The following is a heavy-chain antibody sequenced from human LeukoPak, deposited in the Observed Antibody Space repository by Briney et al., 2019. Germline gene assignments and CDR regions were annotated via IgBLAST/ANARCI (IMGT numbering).Heavy chain of an antibody. D-gene: IGHD1-1*01. CDR1: GFTFRKHW. Sequence: GGSLRLSCAATGFTFRKHWMSWVRQTVGKGLECVAKIREDGNEKHYVDSVKGRFTISRDNAKNSLFLQMNNLRVDDTAVYYCARPVPSRLGWFDPWGQGTLVTVSS. CDR3: ARPVPSRLGWFDP. V-gene: IGHV3-7*01. J-gene: IGHJ5*02. CDR2: IREDGNEK.